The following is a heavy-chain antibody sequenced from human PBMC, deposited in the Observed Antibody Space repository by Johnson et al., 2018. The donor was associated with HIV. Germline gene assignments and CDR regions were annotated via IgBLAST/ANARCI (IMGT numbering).Heavy chain of an antibody. J-gene: IGHJ3*02. CDR2: IYSGGST. CDR3: ARFGDMATSFHGFDI. CDR1: GFTVSSNY. D-gene: IGHD5-24*01. Sequence: EVQLVESGGGVVQPGGSLRLSCAASGFTVSSNYMSWVRQAPGKGLEWVSVIYSGGSTYYADSVKGRFTISRDNSKNTLYLQMNSLRAEDTAVYYCARFGDMATSFHGFDIWGQGTMVTVSS. V-gene: IGHV3-53*01.